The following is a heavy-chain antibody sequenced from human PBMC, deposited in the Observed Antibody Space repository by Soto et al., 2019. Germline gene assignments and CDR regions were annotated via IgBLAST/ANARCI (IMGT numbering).Heavy chain of an antibody. V-gene: IGHV3-48*01. J-gene: IGHJ3*02. D-gene: IGHD6-13*01. CDR3: ARDLEERIAAAGLDI. CDR2: ISSSSSTI. CDR1: GFTFSSYS. Sequence: PGGSLRLSCAASGFTFSSYSMNWVRQAPGKGLEWVSYISSSSSTIYYADSVKGRFTISRDNAKNSLYLQMNSLRAEDTAVYYCARDLEERIAAAGLDIWGQGTMVTVS.